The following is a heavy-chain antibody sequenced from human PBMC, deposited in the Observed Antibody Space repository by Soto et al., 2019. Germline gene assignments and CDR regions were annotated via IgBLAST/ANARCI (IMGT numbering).Heavy chain of an antibody. J-gene: IGHJ4*02. CDR1: GGTFSSYT. Sequence: QVQLVQSGAEVKKPGSSVKVSCKASGGTFSSYTISWVRQAPGQGLEWMGRIISILGIANYAQKVQGRVTITGDKSTSTAYLELSSLRSEDTAVYYCAKDYGGKDGDYWGQGTLVTVSS. CDR2: IISILGIA. V-gene: IGHV1-69*08. CDR3: AKDYGGKDGDY. D-gene: IGHD4-17*01.